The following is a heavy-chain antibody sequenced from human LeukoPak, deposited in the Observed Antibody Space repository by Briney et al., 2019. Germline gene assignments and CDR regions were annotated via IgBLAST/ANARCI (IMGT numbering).Heavy chain of an antibody. CDR3: AREGGYYSSSWFIDF. V-gene: IGHV4-4*02. Sequence: SETLSLTCDVSGGYISSSNWWAWVRQSPGKGLEWIGEIYHTGKINYNPALKGRVTLSVDKSNNQFSLKLRSLTAADTAVYYCAREGGYYSSSWFIDFWGPGTLVTVSS. CDR1: GGYISSSNW. J-gene: IGHJ4*02. D-gene: IGHD6-13*01. CDR2: IYHTGKI.